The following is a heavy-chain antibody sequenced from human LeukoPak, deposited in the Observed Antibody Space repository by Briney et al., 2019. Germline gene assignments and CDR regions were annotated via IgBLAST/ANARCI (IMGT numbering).Heavy chain of an antibody. J-gene: IGHJ4*02. CDR2: IRYDVSSK. CDR3: AKDQYTYGLGFYTFDS. Sequence: GGSLRLSCAASGLTFSSYDMHWVRQDPGKGLEWVAVIRYDVSSKYYSESVKGRFTISRDNSKNTLYLQMNSLRADDTALYYCAKDQYTYGLGFYTFDSWGQGTLVTVSS. V-gene: IGHV3-33*03. CDR1: GLTFSSYD. D-gene: IGHD5-18*01.